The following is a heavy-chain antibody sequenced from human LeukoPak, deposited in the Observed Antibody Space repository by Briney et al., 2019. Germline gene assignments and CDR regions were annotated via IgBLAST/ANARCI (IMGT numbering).Heavy chain of an antibody. CDR1: GYTFTSYD. CDR2: IIPIFGTA. J-gene: IGHJ6*04. V-gene: IGHV1-69*13. Sequence: SVKVSCKASGYTFTSYDISWVRQAPGQGLEWMGGIIPIFGTANYAQKFQGRVTITADESTSTAYMELSSLRSEDTAVYYCARGPNDLVRGATLYYYYGMDVWGKGTTVTVSS. CDR3: ARGPNDLVRGATLYYYYGMDV. D-gene: IGHD3-10*01.